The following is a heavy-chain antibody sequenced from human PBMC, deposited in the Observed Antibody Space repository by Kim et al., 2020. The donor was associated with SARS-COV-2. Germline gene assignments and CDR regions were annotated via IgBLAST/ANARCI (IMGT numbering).Heavy chain of an antibody. CDR2: IYYSGST. CDR1: GGSISSYY. V-gene: IGHV4-59*01. CDR3: ARGKRVAATSGLDY. D-gene: IGHD2-15*01. J-gene: IGHJ4*02. Sequence: SETLSLTCTVSGGSISSYYWSWIRQPPGKGLEWIGYIYYSGSTNYNPSLKSRVTISVDTSKNQFSLKLSSVTAADTAVYYCARGKRVAATSGLDYWGQGTLVTVSS.